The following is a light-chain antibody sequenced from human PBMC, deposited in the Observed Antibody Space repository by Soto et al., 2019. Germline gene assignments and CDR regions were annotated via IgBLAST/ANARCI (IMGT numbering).Light chain of an antibody. CDR3: QQYNDWPRT. V-gene: IGKV3-15*01. J-gene: IGKJ1*01. CDR1: QTVTSN. Sequence: EIVMTQSPVTLSVSPGETANLSCRASQTVTSNLAWYQQKPGRSPRLLLSGASNRATGIPARFSGSGSGTEFTLTISRLQSEDLAVYYCQQYNDWPRTFGQGTKVDIK. CDR2: GAS.